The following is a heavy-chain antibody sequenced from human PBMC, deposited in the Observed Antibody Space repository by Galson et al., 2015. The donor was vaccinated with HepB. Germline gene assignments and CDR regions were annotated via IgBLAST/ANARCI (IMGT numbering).Heavy chain of an antibody. Sequence: SLRLSCAASGFIFSSYRMNWVRQAPGKGLEWVSSISSSSSYIYYADSMKGRFTISRDDAKSSLYLQMNSLRAEDTAVYYCARDVNLYYYDNSGYGYWGQGTLVTVSS. D-gene: IGHD3-22*01. CDR1: GFIFSSYR. CDR3: ARDVNLYYYDNSGYGY. CDR2: ISSSSSYI. J-gene: IGHJ4*02. V-gene: IGHV3-21*01.